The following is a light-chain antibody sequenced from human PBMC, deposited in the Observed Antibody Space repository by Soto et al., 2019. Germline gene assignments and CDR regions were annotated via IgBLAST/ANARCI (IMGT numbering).Light chain of an antibody. CDR2: GTS. CDR3: QHDRSSSPGYT. V-gene: IGKV3-20*01. Sequence: DIVLTQSPGTLSLSPGERATLSCRASQTTSSSYIAWYQQKPGQAPRLLIYGTSSRATGIPDRFSGSGSGTDFTLTISRLELEDFAVYYCQHDRSSSPGYTCGQGPKVEIK. CDR1: QTTSSSY. J-gene: IGKJ2*01.